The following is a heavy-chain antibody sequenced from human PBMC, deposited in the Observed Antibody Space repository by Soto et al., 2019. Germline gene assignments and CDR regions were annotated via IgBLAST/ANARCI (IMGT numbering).Heavy chain of an antibody. J-gene: IGHJ4*02. Sequence: VGSLRLSGAASGFTFSSYGMHWVGQAPGKGLEWVAVISYDGSNKYYADSVKGRFTISRDNSKNTLYLQMNSLRAEDTAVYYCAKVTRLGGSSSPYFDYWGQGTLVTVSS. CDR3: AKVTRLGGSSSPYFDY. CDR1: GFTFSSYG. D-gene: IGHD1-26*01. V-gene: IGHV3-30*18. CDR2: ISYDGSNK.